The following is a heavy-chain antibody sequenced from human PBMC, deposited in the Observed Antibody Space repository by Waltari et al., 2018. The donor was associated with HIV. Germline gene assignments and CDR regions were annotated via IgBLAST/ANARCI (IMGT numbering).Heavy chain of an antibody. CDR1: GGSITRYDFY. D-gene: IGHD5-12*01. J-gene: IGHJ4*02. CDR2: MYNSGTT. CDR3: ARRGDGFNQQARLDH. V-gene: IGHV4-39*01. Sequence: QLHLQASGPGLVKPSETLALTCPVSGGSITRYDFYWAWIRQPPGKGLEWIGLMYNSGTTDYNPSLRSRVAMSRNTSKNRFALGLHSVTAADTAIYYCARRGDGFNQQARLDHWGPGTLVTVSS.